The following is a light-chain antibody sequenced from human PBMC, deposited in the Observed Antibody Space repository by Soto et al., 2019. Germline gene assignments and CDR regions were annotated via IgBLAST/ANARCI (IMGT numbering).Light chain of an antibody. J-gene: IGKJ4*01. V-gene: IGKV1-27*01. CDR2: GAS. CDR1: QDISNY. Sequence: DIQMTQSPSSLSASAGDRVTITCRASQDISNYLAWYQQKPGKVPKLLIYGASTLHSGVPSRFSGSGSGTDFTLTISRLQPGDVATYYCQTYNSAPRTFGGGTKVEI. CDR3: QTYNSAPRT.